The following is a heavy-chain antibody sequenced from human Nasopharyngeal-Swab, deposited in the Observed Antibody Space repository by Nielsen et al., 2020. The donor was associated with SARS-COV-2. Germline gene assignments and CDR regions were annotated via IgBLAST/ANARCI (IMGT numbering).Heavy chain of an antibody. CDR3: ARGLTTVTTYYYYGMDV. J-gene: IGHJ6*02. V-gene: IGHV1-69*13. Sequence: SVNVCCKASGGAFSRYAISWERQAPGQGLEGMGGIIPIYGTANYAQKFQGRVTITEDESTSTAYMELSSLRSEDTAVYYCARGLTTVTTYYYYGMDVWGQGTTVTVSS. CDR2: IIPIYGTA. D-gene: IGHD4-11*01. CDR1: GGAFSRYA.